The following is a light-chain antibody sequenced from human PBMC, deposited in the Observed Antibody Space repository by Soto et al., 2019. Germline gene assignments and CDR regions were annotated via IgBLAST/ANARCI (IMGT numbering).Light chain of an antibody. Sequence: QSALTQPASVSGSPGQSITISCTGTSRDVGGYNYVSWYQQHPGRAPKLVIYDVSDRPSEVSNRFSGSKSGNTASLTISGLQAEDEADYYCSSYTSSSLYVFGTGTKLTVL. CDR2: DVS. J-gene: IGLJ1*01. V-gene: IGLV2-14*03. CDR3: SSYTSSSLYV. CDR1: SRDVGGYNY.